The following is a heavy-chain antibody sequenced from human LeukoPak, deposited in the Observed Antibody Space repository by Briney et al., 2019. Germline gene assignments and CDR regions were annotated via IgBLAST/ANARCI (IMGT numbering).Heavy chain of an antibody. J-gene: IGHJ4*02. CDR2: ICSGRGRSTI. CDR3: ARDLKVEDNSGYYAFDY. V-gene: IGHV3-11*01. D-gene: IGHD3-22*01. CDR1: GFTFSDYY. Sequence: PGGSLRLSCAASGFTFSDYYMSWIRQAPGKGLEWVSYICSGRGRSTIYYADSVKGRFSISRDNAKNILYLQINSLRAEDTAVYYCARDLKVEDNSGYYAFDYWGQGTLVTVSS.